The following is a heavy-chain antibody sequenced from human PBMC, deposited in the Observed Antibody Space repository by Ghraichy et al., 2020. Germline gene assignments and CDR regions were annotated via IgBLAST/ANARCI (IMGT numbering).Heavy chain of an antibody. Sequence: SLNISCAASGFTFGSYAMHWVRQAPGKGLEWVAVIWHDGTNKNYVESVKGRFTISRDNSKNALYLQMNSLRAEDTAVYYCASGDSSGSYFDYYYYGMDVWGQGTTVTVSS. CDR2: IWHDGTNK. CDR3: ASGDSSGSYFDYYYYGMDV. CDR1: GFTFGSYA. J-gene: IGHJ6*02. V-gene: IGHV3-33*01. D-gene: IGHD1-26*01.